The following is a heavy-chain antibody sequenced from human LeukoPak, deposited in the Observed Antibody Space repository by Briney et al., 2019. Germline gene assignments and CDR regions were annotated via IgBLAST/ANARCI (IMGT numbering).Heavy chain of an antibody. D-gene: IGHD5-24*01. V-gene: IGHV4-39*07. J-gene: IGHJ3*02. CDR2: IYYSGST. CDR3: ARDALESSDAFDI. CDR1: GGSISSSSYY. Sequence: SETLSLTCTVSGGSISSSSYYWGWIRQPPGKGLEWIGSIYYSGSTYYNPSLKSRVTISVDTSKNQFSLKLSSVTAADTAVYYCARDALESSDAFDIWGQGTMVTVSS.